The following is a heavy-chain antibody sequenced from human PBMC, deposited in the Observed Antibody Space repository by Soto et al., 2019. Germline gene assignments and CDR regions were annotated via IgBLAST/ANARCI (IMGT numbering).Heavy chain of an antibody. CDR2: MYNTGRT. Sequence: QVQLQESGPGLVKPSGTLSLTCTVSGGSISRYYWRWIRQPPGKGLEWIGYMYNTGRTVYNPSFKSRVTISVDTSKNQFSLQLDSVTAADTATYYCARDLWGYCGTDCYPLDVWGQGTTVTVSS. D-gene: IGHD2-21*02. CDR1: GGSISRYY. V-gene: IGHV4-59*01. J-gene: IGHJ6*02. CDR3: ARDLWGYCGTDCYPLDV.